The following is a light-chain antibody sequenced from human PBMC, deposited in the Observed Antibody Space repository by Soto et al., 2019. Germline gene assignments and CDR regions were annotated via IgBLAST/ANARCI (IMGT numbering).Light chain of an antibody. Sequence: DIQMTQAPSNLSASVGDNVTSTCRASQSINIWLAWYQQRPGKAPKFLIHKASSLEGGVPSRFIGSGSGTEFTLTISSLQPDDSAIYYCQQYNDYPLTFGQGTQVEV. CDR1: QSINIW. CDR2: KAS. J-gene: IGKJ1*01. CDR3: QQYNDYPLT. V-gene: IGKV1-5*03.